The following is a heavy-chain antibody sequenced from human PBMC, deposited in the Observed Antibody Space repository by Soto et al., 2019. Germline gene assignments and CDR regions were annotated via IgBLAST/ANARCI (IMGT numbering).Heavy chain of an antibody. V-gene: IGHV1-18*01. D-gene: IGHD6-19*01. CDR2: ISAYNGKI. Sequence: QVQLVHSGAEVKKPGASVMVSCKASGYTFTHYYIVWVRQAPGQGLEWMGWISAYNGKINYAERFQGRVTMTTDASTSTAYLELRGLRSDDTAVYYCARDHTGSGWPPVTFHWGQGTLVTVSS. CDR1: GYTFTHYY. J-gene: IGHJ4*02. CDR3: ARDHTGSGWPPVTFH.